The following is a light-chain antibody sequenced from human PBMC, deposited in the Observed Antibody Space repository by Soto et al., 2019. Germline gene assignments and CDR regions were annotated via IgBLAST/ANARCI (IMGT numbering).Light chain of an antibody. CDR3: ETWDSRLGAGV. CDR2: DND. V-gene: IGLV1-51*01. Sequence: QSVLTQPPSVSAAPGQKVTISCSGSSSSIGNNFVSWYQQLPGTAPKLLIYDNDKRPSGIPDRFSASKSGTSATLAITGLQTGDAADYYCETWDSRLGAGVFGGGTQLTVL. J-gene: IGLJ7*01. CDR1: SSSIGNNF.